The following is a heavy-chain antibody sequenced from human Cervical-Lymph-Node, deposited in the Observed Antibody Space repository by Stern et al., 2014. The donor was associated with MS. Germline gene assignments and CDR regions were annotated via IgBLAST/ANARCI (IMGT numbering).Heavy chain of an antibody. V-gene: IGHV3-21*01. Sequence: EVQLLESGGCLVKPGGSLRLSCAASGFTFSSYSMNWVRQAPGKGLEWVASISSGGSYIYYADSLKGRFTISRDNAKNSLYLQMNSLRAEDTAVYYCARGRGGNYRYYFDYWGQGTLVTVSS. CDR1: GFTFSSYS. J-gene: IGHJ4*02. CDR3: ARGRGGNYRYYFDY. D-gene: IGHD4-23*01. CDR2: ISSGGSYI.